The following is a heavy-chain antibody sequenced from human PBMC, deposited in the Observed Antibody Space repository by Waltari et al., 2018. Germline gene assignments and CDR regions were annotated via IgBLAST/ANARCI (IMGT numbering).Heavy chain of an antibody. J-gene: IGHJ6*02. D-gene: IGHD3-16*01. V-gene: IGHV4-39*07. Sequence: QLQLQESGPGVVRPSEALSLTCRVSGASISGRTDYWGWIRQPPGKGLEWIGSVYYSGSTYYSSSLRSRVTISVDTSKNQFSLKLDSVTAADTAVYYCTRVGGPTTDFFYGLDVWGQGTTVTVSS. CDR2: VYYSGST. CDR3: TRVGGPTTDFFYGLDV. CDR1: GASISGRTDY.